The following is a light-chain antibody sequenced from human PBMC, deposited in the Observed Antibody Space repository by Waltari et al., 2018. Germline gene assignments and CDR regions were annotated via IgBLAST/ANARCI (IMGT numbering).Light chain of an antibody. CDR2: DVS. V-gene: IGLV2-14*03. J-gene: IGLJ2*01. Sequence: QSALTQPASVSGSPGQSINISCTGTSSDIGGYNYVSWYQHPPGKAPKLMIYDVSKRPSGVSDRFSGSKSGNTASLTISGLQAEDEADYYCSSYAPSSTVFGGGTKLTVL. CDR3: SSYAPSSTV. CDR1: SSDIGGYNY.